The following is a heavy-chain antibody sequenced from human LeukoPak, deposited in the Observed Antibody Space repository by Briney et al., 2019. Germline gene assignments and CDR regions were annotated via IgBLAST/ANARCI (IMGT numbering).Heavy chain of an antibody. Sequence: GGSLRLSCAATGFTFSSYEMNWVRQAPGKGLEWVSYISSSGSTIYYADSVKGRFTISRDNAKNTLYLQMNSLRAEDTAVYYCARGQWELLVNLGWFDPWGQGTLVSVSS. J-gene: IGHJ5*02. V-gene: IGHV3-48*03. D-gene: IGHD1-26*01. CDR3: ARGQWELLVNLGWFDP. CDR1: GFTFSSYE. CDR2: ISSSGSTI.